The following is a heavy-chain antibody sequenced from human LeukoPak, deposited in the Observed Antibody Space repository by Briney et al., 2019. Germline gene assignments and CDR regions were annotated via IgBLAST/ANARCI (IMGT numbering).Heavy chain of an antibody. J-gene: IGHJ4*02. Sequence: GASLSLSCAASGFTFSTYWMSWVRQAPGEGLEWVANINQDGREKYSVDSVKGRFTISRDNAKNSLYLQMNSLRAEDTAVYYCARDYTYYYDDSGPHYYFDYWGQGTLVTVSS. CDR2: INQDGREK. V-gene: IGHV3-7*04. CDR3: ARDYTYYYDDSGPHYYFDY. CDR1: GFTFSTYW. D-gene: IGHD3-22*01.